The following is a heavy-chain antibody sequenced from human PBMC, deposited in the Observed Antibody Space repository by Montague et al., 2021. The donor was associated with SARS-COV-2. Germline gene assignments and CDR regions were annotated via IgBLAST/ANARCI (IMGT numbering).Heavy chain of an antibody. D-gene: IGHD3-22*01. J-gene: IGHJ4*02. CDR2: INHRGTS. V-gene: IGHV4-34*01. CDR3: ARGCQHFNMIVVATTGGEYYIDY. Sequence: SETLSLTCAVYGGSFSDYFWTWIRQPPGKGLEWIGEINHRGTSNYNPSLKSRVSISVDTSKNLFSLYLGSVTAADTAVYYCARGCQHFNMIVVATTGGEYYIDYWDQETLVTVSS. CDR1: GGSFSDYF.